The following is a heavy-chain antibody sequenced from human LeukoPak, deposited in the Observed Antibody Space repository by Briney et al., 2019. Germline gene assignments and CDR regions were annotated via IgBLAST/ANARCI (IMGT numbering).Heavy chain of an antibody. J-gene: IGHJ5*02. V-gene: IGHV1-69*04. Sequence: SVKVSCKASGGTFSSYAISWVRQAPGQGLEWMGRIIPILGIANYAQKFQGRVTITADKSTSTAYMELSSLRSEDTAVYYCARAVRSSGGFDPWGQGTLVTVSS. CDR1: GGTFSSYA. CDR3: ARAVRSSGGFDP. CDR2: IIPILGIA. D-gene: IGHD2/OR15-2a*01.